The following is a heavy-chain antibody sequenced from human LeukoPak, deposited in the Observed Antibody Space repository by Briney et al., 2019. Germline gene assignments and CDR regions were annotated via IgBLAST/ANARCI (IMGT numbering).Heavy chain of an antibody. CDR3: ARGLMMAVAGRGEFHY. Sequence: SETLSLTCTVSGDSISRSAHYWGWVRQPPGKGLEWIGSIYYSGSTYYSPSLKSRVTISVDTSKNQFSLKLSSVTAADTAVYYCARGLMMAVAGRGEFHYWGQGTLVTVSS. J-gene: IGHJ4*02. D-gene: IGHD6-13*01. CDR1: GDSISRSAHY. V-gene: IGHV4-39*07. CDR2: IYYSGST.